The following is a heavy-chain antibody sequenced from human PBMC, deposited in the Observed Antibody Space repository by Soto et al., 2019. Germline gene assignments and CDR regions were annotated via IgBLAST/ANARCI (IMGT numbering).Heavy chain of an antibody. J-gene: IGHJ5*02. CDR3: ARTQQLLFPRENWFDP. CDR2: ISAYNGNT. D-gene: IGHD6-13*01. CDR1: GYTFTSYG. V-gene: IGHV1-18*01. Sequence: ASVKVSCKASGYTFTSYGISWVRQAPGQGLEWMGWISAYNGNTNYAQKLQGRVTMTTDTSTSTAYMELRSLRSDDTAVYYCARTQQLLFPRENWFDPWGQGTLVTVSS.